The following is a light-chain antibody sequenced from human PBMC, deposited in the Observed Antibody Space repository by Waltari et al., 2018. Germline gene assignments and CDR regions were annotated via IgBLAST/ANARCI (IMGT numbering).Light chain of an antibody. V-gene: IGKV1-39*01. J-gene: IGKJ4*01. CDR1: QRISSY. CDR3: QQSYGIPYT. Sequence: DMQMTQSPSSLSPSVGDRVTITCRASQRISSYLKWYQQRPGEAPKLLSHGASILQSGVPSRFSGSGSGTDFTLTISSLQPDDFATYYCQQSYGIPYTFGGGTKVEIK. CDR2: GAS.